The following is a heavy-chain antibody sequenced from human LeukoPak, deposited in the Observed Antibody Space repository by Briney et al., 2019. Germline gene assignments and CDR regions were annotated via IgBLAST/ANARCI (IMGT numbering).Heavy chain of an antibody. CDR1: GFTFSSYA. CDR2: ISGSGGST. Sequence: GGSLRLSCAASGFTFSSYAMSWVRQAPGKGLEWVSAISGSGGSTYYADSVKGRFTISRDNSKNTLYLQMNSLRPEDTAVYYCAKDRVAAAGTKPYFDYWGRGTLVTVSS. CDR3: AKDRVAAAGTKPYFDY. J-gene: IGHJ4*02. D-gene: IGHD6-13*01. V-gene: IGHV3-23*01.